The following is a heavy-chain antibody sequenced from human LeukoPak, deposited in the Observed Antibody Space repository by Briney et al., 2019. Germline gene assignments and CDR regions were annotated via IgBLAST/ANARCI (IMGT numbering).Heavy chain of an antibody. V-gene: IGHV4-38-2*02. J-gene: IGHJ4*02. CDR2: IYYSGST. CDR3: ARDPLPAAIFDY. CDR1: GYSISSGYY. Sequence: PSGTLSLTCTVSGYSISSGYYWGWIRQPPGKGLEWIGSIYYSGSTYYNPSLKSRVTISVDTSRNQFSLKLSSVTAADTAVYYCARDPLPAAIFDYWGQGTLVTVSS. D-gene: IGHD2-2*01.